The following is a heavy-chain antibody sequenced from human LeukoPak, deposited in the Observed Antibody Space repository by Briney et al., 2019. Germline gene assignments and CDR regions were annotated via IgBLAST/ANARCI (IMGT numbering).Heavy chain of an antibody. CDR2: ISASGPGT. CDR3: AKAMGAFYFDS. D-gene: IGHD1-26*01. J-gene: IGHJ4*02. V-gene: IGHV3-23*01. Sequence: GGSLRLSCAASGFTFSSYAMSWVRQAPGKGLEWVSGISASGPGTYYADSVKGRFTISRDDSKNTLYLQMHSLRAEDTAVYYCAKAMGAFYFDSWGQGSLVTVSS. CDR1: GFTFSSYA.